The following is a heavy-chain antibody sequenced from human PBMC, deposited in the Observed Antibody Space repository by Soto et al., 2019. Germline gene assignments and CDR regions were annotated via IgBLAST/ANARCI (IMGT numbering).Heavy chain of an antibody. CDR2: IYHSGST. CDR1: GGSISSSNW. J-gene: IGHJ6*02. Sequence: SETLSLTCAVSGGSISSSNWWSWVRQPPGKGLEWIGEIYHSGSTNYNPSLKSRVTISVDKSKNQFSLKLSSVTAADTAVYYCARDRGADYGDYPHYYYYYGMDVWGQGTTVTV. V-gene: IGHV4-4*02. CDR3: ARDRGADYGDYPHYYYYYGMDV. D-gene: IGHD4-17*01.